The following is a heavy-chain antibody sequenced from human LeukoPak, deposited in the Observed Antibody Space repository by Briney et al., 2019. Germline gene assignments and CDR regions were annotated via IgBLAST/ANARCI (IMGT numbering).Heavy chain of an antibody. Sequence: GGSLRLSCAASGFTFSSYAMHWVRQAPGKGLEWVAVISYDGSNKYYADSVKGRFTISRDNSKNTLYLQMNSLRAEDTAVYYCARGGRMYYYDSSGTHDLDYWGQGTLVTVSS. D-gene: IGHD3-22*01. J-gene: IGHJ4*02. CDR1: GFTFSSYA. V-gene: IGHV3-30-3*01. CDR3: ARGGRMYYYDSSGTHDLDY. CDR2: ISYDGSNK.